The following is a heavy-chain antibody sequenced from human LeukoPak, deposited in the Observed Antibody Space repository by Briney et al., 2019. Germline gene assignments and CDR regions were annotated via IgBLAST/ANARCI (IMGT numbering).Heavy chain of an antibody. CDR3: ARLVITAGTTYYYYGMDV. CDR1: GYSFTSYW. J-gene: IGHJ6*02. V-gene: IGHV5-10-1*01. Sequence: GESLKISCQGSGYSFTSYWISWVRQMPGKGLEWMGRIDPSVSYTNYSPSFQGHVTISADKSISTAYLQWSSLKASDTAMYYCARLVITAGTTYYYYGMDVWGQGTTVTVSS. D-gene: IGHD6-13*01. CDR2: IDPSVSYT.